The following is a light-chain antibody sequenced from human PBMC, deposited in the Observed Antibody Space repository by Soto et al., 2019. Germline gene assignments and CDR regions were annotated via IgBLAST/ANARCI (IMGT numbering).Light chain of an antibody. CDR2: EVS. V-gene: IGLV2-8*01. Sequence: QSALTQPPSASGSPGQSVTISCTGTSSDVGGYNYVSWYQQHPGKAPKLMIYEVSERPSGVPDRFSGSKSGNTASLTVSGLQAEDYADYYCNSSVGSNTWVFGGGTKLTVL. CDR3: NSSVGSNTWV. J-gene: IGLJ3*02. CDR1: SSDVGGYNY.